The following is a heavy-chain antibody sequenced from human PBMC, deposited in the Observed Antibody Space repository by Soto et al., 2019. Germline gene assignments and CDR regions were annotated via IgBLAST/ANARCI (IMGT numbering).Heavy chain of an antibody. CDR3: ARGQAGYGGVRRNWFDP. CDR1: GYTFTSYD. CDR2: MNPNSGNT. D-gene: IGHD3-3*01. Sequence: QVPLVQSGAEVKKPGASVKVSCKASGYTFTSYDINWVRQATGQGLEWMGWMNPNSGNTGYAQKFQGRVTMTRNTPISTAYMELSSLRSEDTAGYYCARGQAGYGGVRRNWFDPWGQGTLVTVSS. V-gene: IGHV1-8*01. J-gene: IGHJ5*02.